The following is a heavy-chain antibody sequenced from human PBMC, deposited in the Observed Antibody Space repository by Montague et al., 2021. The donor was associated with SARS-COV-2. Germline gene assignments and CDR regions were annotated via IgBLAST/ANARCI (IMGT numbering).Heavy chain of an antibody. Sequence: SETLSLTCAVHGTSFSGYYWEWIRQPPGKGLEWIGEINHGGSTKYSPSLKSRLTISADTSKNQFSLKLTSAAAADTAVYYCARLRDGVVPSPILGVGPYYSYYYMDVWGRGTTVTVSS. D-gene: IGHD3-10*01. V-gene: IGHV4-34*01. CDR1: GTSFSGYY. J-gene: IGHJ6*03. CDR3: ARLRDGVVPSPILGVGPYYSYYYMDV. CDR2: INHGGST.